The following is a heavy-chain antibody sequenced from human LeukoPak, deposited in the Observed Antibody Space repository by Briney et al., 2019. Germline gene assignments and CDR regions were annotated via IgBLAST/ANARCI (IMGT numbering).Heavy chain of an antibody. Sequence: NPGGSLRLSCAASGFTFSSYSMNWVRQAPGKGLEWVSSISSSSSYIYYADSVKGRFTISRDNAKNSLYLQMNSLRAEDTAVYYCARDSATRYSSGWILGTNWSDPWGQGTLVTVSS. CDR1: GFTFSSYS. CDR2: ISSSSSYI. D-gene: IGHD6-19*01. CDR3: ARDSATRYSSGWILGTNWSDP. J-gene: IGHJ5*02. V-gene: IGHV3-21*01.